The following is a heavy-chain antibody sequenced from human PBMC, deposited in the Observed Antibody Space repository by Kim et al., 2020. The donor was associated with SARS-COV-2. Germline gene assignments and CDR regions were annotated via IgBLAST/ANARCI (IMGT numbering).Heavy chain of an antibody. CDR2: IKPDGSEK. CDR1: GFTFSSYW. CDR3: ARDLSHFDY. Sequence: GGSLRLSCAASGFTFSSYWMSWVRQAPGKGLEWVADIKPDGSEKYYVDSVEGRFTISRDNAKNSLYLQMNSLRAEDTAVYYCARDLSHFDYWGQGTLVTVSS. V-gene: IGHV3-7*03. J-gene: IGHJ4*02.